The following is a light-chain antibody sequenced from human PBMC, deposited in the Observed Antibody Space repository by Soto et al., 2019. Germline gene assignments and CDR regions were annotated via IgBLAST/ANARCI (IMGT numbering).Light chain of an antibody. Sequence: QSVLTQPASVSASPVQSITISCTGTSSDIGGYIYVSWYQHHPGKARRLMIYEVSSRPSGVSNRFSGSKSGNTASLTISGLQAEDEAQYYCSSYSSANTVIFGGGTKVTVL. V-gene: IGLV2-14*01. CDR2: EVS. CDR1: SSDIGGYIY. J-gene: IGLJ2*01. CDR3: SSYSSANTVI.